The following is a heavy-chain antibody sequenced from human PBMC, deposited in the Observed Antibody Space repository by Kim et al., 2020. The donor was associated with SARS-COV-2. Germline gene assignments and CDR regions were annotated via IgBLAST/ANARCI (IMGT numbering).Heavy chain of an antibody. J-gene: IGHJ4*02. Sequence: GGSLRLSCAASGFTFSSYEMNWVRQAPGKGLEWVSYISSSGSSIYYADSVKGRFTLSRDNAKNSLYLQMNSLRAEDTAVYYCARGKLWSGYYAPFEYWGQGTLVTVSS. CDR3: ARGKLWSGYYAPFEY. V-gene: IGHV3-48*03. CDR2: ISSSGSSI. CDR1: GFTFSSYE. D-gene: IGHD3-3*01.